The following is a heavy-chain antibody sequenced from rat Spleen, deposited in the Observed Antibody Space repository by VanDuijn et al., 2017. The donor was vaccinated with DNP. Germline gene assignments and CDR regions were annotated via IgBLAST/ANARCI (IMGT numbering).Heavy chain of an antibody. Sequence: EVHLVESGGGLVQPGRSLKLSCAASGFTFSDYNMAWVRQAPKKGLEWVATISTSGDTSYYRDSVKGRFTISRDNAKDTQYLHMDSLRSEDTATYYCATGVYGGYEDWFAYWGQGTLVTVSS. CDR1: GFTFSDYN. CDR3: ATGVYGGYEDWFAY. D-gene: IGHD1-11*01. J-gene: IGHJ3*01. V-gene: IGHV5S13*01. CDR2: ISTSGDTS.